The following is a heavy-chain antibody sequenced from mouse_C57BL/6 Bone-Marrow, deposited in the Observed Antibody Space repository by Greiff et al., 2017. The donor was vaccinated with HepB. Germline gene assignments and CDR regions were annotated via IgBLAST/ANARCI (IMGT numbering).Heavy chain of an antibody. V-gene: IGHV1-50*01. CDR3: ARLDYSNYSYAMDY. CDR1: GYTFTSYW. CDR2: IDPSDSYT. Sequence: QVQLQQPGAELVKPGASVKLSCKASGYTFTSYWMRWVKQRPGQGLEWIGEIDPSDSYTNYNQKFKGKATLTVDTSSSTAYMQLSSLTSEDSAVYYCARLDYSNYSYAMDYWGQGTSVTVSS. J-gene: IGHJ4*01. D-gene: IGHD2-5*01.